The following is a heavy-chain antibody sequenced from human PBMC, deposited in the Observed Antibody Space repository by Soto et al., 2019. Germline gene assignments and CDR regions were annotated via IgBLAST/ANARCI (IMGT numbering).Heavy chain of an antibody. D-gene: IGHD6-19*01. CDR1: GYTFTSNS. CDR3: ARIRSASSGWLTDY. J-gene: IGHJ4*02. Sequence: QVQLVQSGADVKKPGASVKVSCKASGYTFTSNSIGWVRQAPGQGLEWMGWINVYNGNTKYAQQLQGRVTLTTDTTTRTAYLDVRSLRSDATALYYCARIRSASSGWLTDYWGEGTLVTVSS. V-gene: IGHV1-18*04. CDR2: INVYNGNT.